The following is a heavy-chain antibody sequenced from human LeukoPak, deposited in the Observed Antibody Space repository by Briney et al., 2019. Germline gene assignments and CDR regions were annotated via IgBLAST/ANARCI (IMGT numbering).Heavy chain of an antibody. J-gene: IGHJ5*02. CDR1: GFTLSSYS. D-gene: IGHD3/OR15-3a*01. Sequence: GGSLRLSCAASGFTLSSYSMHWVRPAPGKGLEWGAVIWYDGSNKYYADSVKGRFTISRDNSKNTLYLQMNSLRAEDTAVYYCARDYDFWGNNWFDPWGQGTLVTVSS. CDR3: ARDYDFWGNNWFDP. V-gene: IGHV3-33*01. CDR2: IWYDGSNK.